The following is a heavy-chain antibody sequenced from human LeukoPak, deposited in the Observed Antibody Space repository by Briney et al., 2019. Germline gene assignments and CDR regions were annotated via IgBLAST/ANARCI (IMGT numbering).Heavy chain of an antibody. CDR2: IYTSGST. D-gene: IGHD1-26*01. V-gene: IGHV4-4*07. J-gene: IGHJ4*02. Sequence: SETLSLTCTVSGGSISSYYWSWIRQPAGKGLEWIGRIYTSGSTNYNPSLKSRVTMSVDTSKNQFSLKLSSVTAADTAVYYCARRAYSGCYFGYFDYWGQGTLVTVSS. CDR1: GGSISSYY. CDR3: ARRAYSGCYFGYFDY.